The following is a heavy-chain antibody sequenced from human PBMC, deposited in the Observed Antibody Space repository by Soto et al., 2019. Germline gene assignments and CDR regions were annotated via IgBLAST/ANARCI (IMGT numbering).Heavy chain of an antibody. CDR2: IIPIFGTA. D-gene: IGHD4-17*01. CDR3: ATGKLDYGGNSGYFDY. CDR1: GGTFSSYA. Sequence: ASVKVSCKASGGTFSSYAISWVRQAPGQGLEWMGGIIPIFGTANYAQKFQGRVTITADESTSTAYMELSSLRSEDTAVYYCATGKLDYGGNSGYFDYWGQGTLVTVSS. V-gene: IGHV1-69*13. J-gene: IGHJ4*02.